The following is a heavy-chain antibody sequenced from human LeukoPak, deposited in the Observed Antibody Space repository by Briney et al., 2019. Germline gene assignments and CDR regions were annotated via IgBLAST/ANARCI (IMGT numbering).Heavy chain of an antibody. D-gene: IGHD3-16*02. J-gene: IGHJ6*02. Sequence: AGGSLRLSCAASGFTFSDYYMSWIRQAPGKGLEWVSYISSSGSTIYYADSVKGRFTISRDNAKNSLYLQMNSLRAEDTAVNYCAVSIRDHYYYYYGMDVWAKGPRSPSP. CDR1: GFTFSDYY. CDR3: AVSIRDHYYYYYGMDV. CDR2: ISSSGSTI. V-gene: IGHV3-11*01.